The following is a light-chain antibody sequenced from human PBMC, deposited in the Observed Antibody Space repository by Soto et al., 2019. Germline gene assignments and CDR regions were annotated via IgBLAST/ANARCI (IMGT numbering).Light chain of an antibody. V-gene: IGKV3-15*01. CDR1: QNIYSN. CDR3: QNYDSSPYT. Sequence: ILMTQSPASLSVSPGERATLSCRASQNIYSNIAWYRQRPGQAPRLLIYRASTRATGVPARFSGSGSGTEFTLTINRLEPEDFAVYYCQNYDSSPYTFGQGT. J-gene: IGKJ2*01. CDR2: RAS.